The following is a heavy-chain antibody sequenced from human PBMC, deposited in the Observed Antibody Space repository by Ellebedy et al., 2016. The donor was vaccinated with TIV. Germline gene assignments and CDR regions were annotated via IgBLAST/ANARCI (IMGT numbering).Heavy chain of an antibody. D-gene: IGHD4-17*01. CDR3: ARRGSYGDYAVQVNSWFDP. J-gene: IGHJ5*02. CDR2: IYQDGSDQ. V-gene: IGHV3-7*01. CDR1: GFSFRSYW. Sequence: PGGSLRLSCAASGFSFRSYWMSWVRQAPGKGLEWVANIYQDGSDQYYVDSVKGRFTISRDNANKSLFLQMNSLRVEDTAVYYCARRGSYGDYAVQVNSWFDPWGQGTLVTVSS.